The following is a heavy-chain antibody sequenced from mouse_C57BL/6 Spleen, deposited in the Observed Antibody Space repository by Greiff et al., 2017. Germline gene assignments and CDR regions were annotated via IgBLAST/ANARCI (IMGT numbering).Heavy chain of an antibody. CDR1: GYTFTDYN. V-gene: IGHV1-18*01. CDR3: ARSLYGSSSRDY. D-gene: IGHD1-1*01. J-gene: IGHJ4*01. CDR2: INPNNGGT. Sequence: VHVKQSGPELVKPGASVKIPCKASGYTFTDYNMDWVKQSHGKSLEWIGDINPNNGGTNYNQKFKGKATLTVDKSSSTAYMELRSLTSEDTAVYYCARSLYGSSSRDYWGQGTSVTVSS.